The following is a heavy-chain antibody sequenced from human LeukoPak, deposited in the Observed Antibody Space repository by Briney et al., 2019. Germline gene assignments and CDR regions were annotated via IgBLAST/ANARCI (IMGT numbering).Heavy chain of an antibody. CDR3: QSRFLEWLLDY. D-gene: IGHD3-3*01. J-gene: IGHJ4*02. Sequence: SETLSLTCTVSGGSISSIIYYWGWIRQPPGKGLEWIGSIYDTGSTFYNPSLKSRVIISVDTSKNQFSLKLSSVTAADTAVYYCQSRFLEWLLDYWGQGTLVTVSS. CDR2: IYDTGST. CDR1: GGSISSIIYY. V-gene: IGHV4-39*01.